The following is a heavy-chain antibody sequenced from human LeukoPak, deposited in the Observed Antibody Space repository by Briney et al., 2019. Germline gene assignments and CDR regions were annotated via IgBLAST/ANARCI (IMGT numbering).Heavy chain of an antibody. V-gene: IGHV1-2*02. Sequence: ASVKVSCKASGYTFTGYYMHWVRQAPGQGLEWMGWINPNSGGTNYAQKFQGRVTMTRDTPISTAYMELSRLRSDDTAVYYCARDLAVAAAGPGYYYYGMDAWGQGTTVTVSS. CDR3: ARDLAVAAAGPGYYYYGMDA. D-gene: IGHD6-13*01. J-gene: IGHJ6*02. CDR2: INPNSGGT. CDR1: GYTFTGYY.